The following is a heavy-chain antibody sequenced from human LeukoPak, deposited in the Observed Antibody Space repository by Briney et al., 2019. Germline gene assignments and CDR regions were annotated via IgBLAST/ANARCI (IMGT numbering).Heavy chain of an antibody. V-gene: IGHV3-9*03. CDR1: GFTFDGYA. Sequence: PGRSLRLSCAASGFTFDGYAMHWVRQAPGKGLEWVSGISWNSGSTVYVDSVKGRFTISRDNAKNSLYLQMYSLRPEDMALYYCVRDVSLGFCSGGACSAHFDYWGQGTLVIVSS. J-gene: IGHJ4*02. CDR2: ISWNSGST. CDR3: VRDVSLGFCSGGACSAHFDY. D-gene: IGHD2-15*01.